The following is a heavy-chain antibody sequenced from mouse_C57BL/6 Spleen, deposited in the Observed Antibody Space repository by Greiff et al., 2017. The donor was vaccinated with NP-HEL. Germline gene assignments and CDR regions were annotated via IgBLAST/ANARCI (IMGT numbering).Heavy chain of an antibody. CDR2: IYPSDSEP. J-gene: IGHJ2*01. CDR1: GYTFTSSW. D-gene: IGHD1-1*01. CDR3: AREDYCSGDY. Sequence: QVQLQQPGAELVRPGSSVTLSCKASGYTFTSSWMDWVKQRPGQGLEWIGNIYPSDSEPHYHQKFKDKATLTVDKSSSTAYMQLNSLTSEDSAVYYCAREDYCSGDYWGQGTTLTVSS. V-gene: IGHV1-61*01.